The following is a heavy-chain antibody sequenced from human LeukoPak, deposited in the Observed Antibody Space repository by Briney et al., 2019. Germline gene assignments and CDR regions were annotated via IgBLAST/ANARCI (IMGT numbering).Heavy chain of an antibody. CDR1: GFTFSSYA. J-gene: IGHJ6*03. D-gene: IGHD3-3*01. CDR2: ISYDGSNK. Sequence: PGGSLRLSCAASGFTFSSYAMHWVRQAPGKGLEWVAVISYDGSNKYYADSVKGRFTISRDNSKNTLYLQMNSLRAEDTAVYYCARILFGVVNYYCYYYMDVWGKGTTVTVSS. CDR3: ARILFGVVNYYCYYYMDV. V-gene: IGHV3-30*04.